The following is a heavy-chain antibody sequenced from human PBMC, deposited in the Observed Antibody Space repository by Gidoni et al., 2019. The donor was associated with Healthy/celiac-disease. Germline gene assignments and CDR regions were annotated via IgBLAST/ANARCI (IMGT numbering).Heavy chain of an antibody. V-gene: IGHV1-69*02. CDR3: ARGYGSGSHLVDY. Sequence: QVQLVQSGAEVKKPGSSVKVSCKASGGTFSSYTISWVRPAPGQGLEWMGRIIPILGIANYAQKFQGRVTITADKSTSTAYMELSSLRSEDTAVYYCARGYGSGSHLVDYWGQGTLVTVSS. J-gene: IGHJ4*02. D-gene: IGHD3-10*01. CDR2: IIPILGIA. CDR1: GGTFSSYT.